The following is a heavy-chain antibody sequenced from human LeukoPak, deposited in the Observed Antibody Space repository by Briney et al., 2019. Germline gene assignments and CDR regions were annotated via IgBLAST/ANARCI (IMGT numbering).Heavy chain of an antibody. CDR2: ISLSGLT. D-gene: IGHD1-26*01. Sequence: SETLSLTCGVSSGSISSTNWYSWVRQPPGQGLAWIGEISLSGLTNYNPSLKSRVTMSLDKSKSLLSLTLTSVTAADTAVYYCSGESGAFSPFGYWGQGTLVTVTS. J-gene: IGHJ4*02. CDR1: SGSISSTNW. V-gene: IGHV4-4*02. CDR3: SGESGAFSPFGY.